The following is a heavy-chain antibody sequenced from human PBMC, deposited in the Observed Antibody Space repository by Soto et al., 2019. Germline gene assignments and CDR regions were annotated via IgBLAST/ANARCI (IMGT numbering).Heavy chain of an antibody. J-gene: IGHJ4*02. D-gene: IGHD2-2*01. CDR2: ISSGTSTI. V-gene: IGHV3-48*01. CDR3: ARVYCSSTSCQFDY. Sequence: PGGSLRLSCAASGFTFSSYGMNRVRQAPGKGLEWVSYISSGTSTIYYADSVKGRFTISRDNAKNSLYLQMNSLRAEDTAVYYCARVYCSSTSCQFDYWGQGTLVTVSS. CDR1: GFTFSSYG.